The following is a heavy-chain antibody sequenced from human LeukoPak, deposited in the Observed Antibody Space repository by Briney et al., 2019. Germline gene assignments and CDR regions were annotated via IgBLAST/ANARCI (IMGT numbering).Heavy chain of an antibody. CDR3: VREGPRGLAFDV. Sequence: PGGSLRLSCAASEFTFRSHGMSWVRQAPGKGLEWVSGISGSGGSTFYADSVKGRFTVSRDNSKNTLFLLMNGLRVEDTATYYCVREGPRGLAFDVWGQGTMVTVSS. CDR1: EFTFRSHG. D-gene: IGHD3/OR15-3a*01. V-gene: IGHV3-23*01. CDR2: ISGSGGST. J-gene: IGHJ3*01.